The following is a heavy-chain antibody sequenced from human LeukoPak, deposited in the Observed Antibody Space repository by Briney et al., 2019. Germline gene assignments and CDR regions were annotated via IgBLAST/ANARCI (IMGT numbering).Heavy chain of an antibody. CDR3: AKEREAYCSGGSCYGSDKLFPADY. D-gene: IGHD2-15*01. V-gene: IGHV3-23*01. J-gene: IGHJ4*02. CDR2: ISGTGGST. Sequence: GGSLRLSCAASGFTFSSYAMTWVRQAPGKGLEWVSSISGTGGSTFYADSVKGRFTISRDNSKNTLYLQMNSLRAEDTAIYYCAKEREAYCSGGSCYGSDKLFPADYWGQGSLVSVSS. CDR1: GFTFSSYA.